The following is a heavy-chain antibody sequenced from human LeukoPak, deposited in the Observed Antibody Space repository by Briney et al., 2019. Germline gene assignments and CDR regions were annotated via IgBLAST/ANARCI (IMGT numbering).Heavy chain of an antibody. D-gene: IGHD4-17*01. V-gene: IGHV3-21*01. J-gene: IGHJ4*02. CDR2: ISSSSSYI. CDR3: ARDPLDYGDYDY. Sequence: GGSLRLSCAASGFTFSSYSMNWVRQAPGKGLKWVSSISSSSSYIYYADSVKGRFTISRDNAKNSLYLQMNSLRAEDTAVYYCARDPLDYGDYDYWGQGTLVTVSS. CDR1: GFTFSSYS.